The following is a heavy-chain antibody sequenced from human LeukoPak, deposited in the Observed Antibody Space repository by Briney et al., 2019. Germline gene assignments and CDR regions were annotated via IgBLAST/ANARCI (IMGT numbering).Heavy chain of an antibody. Sequence: ASVKVSCKASGYTFTGYYMHWVRQAPGQGLEWMGWINPNSGGTNYARKFQGRVTMTRDTSISTAYMELRSLRSDDTAVYYCARDHSSSCQLFDYWGQGTLVTVSS. J-gene: IGHJ4*02. D-gene: IGHD6-13*01. V-gene: IGHV1-2*02. CDR3: ARDHSSSCQLFDY. CDR1: GYTFTGYY. CDR2: INPNSGGT.